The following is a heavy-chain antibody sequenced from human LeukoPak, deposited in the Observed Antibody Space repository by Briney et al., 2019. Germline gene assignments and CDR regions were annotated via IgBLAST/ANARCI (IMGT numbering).Heavy chain of an antibody. CDR1: GFTFSSYW. J-gene: IGHJ3*02. D-gene: IGHD6-13*01. CDR3: ARDLRIAAAHDAFDI. V-gene: IGHV3-7*01. CDR2: IKQDGSEK. Sequence: GGSLRLSCAASGFTFSSYWMSWVRQAPGKGLEWVANIKQDGSEKYYVDSVKGRFTISRDNAKNSLYLQMNSLRAEDTAVYYCARDLRIAAAHDAFDIWGQGTMVTVSS.